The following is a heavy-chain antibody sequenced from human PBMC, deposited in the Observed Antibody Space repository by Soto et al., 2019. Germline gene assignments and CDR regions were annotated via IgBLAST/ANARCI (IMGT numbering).Heavy chain of an antibody. V-gene: IGHV3-23*01. D-gene: IGHD3-10*01. CDR1: GFTFSSYA. Sequence: EVQLLESGGGLVQPGGSLRLSCAASGFTFSSYAMSWVRQAPGKGLEWVSAISGSGGSTYYADSVKGRFTISIDHSKNTLYLQMNSLRAEDTAVYYCAKDLYCSGSPYDYWGQGTLVTVSS. CDR2: ISGSGGST. CDR3: AKDLYCSGSPYDY. J-gene: IGHJ4*02.